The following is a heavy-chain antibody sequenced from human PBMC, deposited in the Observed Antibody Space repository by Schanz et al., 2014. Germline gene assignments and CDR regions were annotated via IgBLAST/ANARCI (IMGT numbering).Heavy chain of an antibody. D-gene: IGHD2-2*01. V-gene: IGHV3-48*01. CDR1: GFGFSSYS. Sequence: EVQLVESGGGLIQPGGSLRLSCAASGFGFSSYSMNWVRQAPGKGLEWVSYISGSSRTIYYADSMKGRFTVSRDNSKNTLYLQLNSLRAEDTAVYYCARESSNDIVLVPGAVFDHWGQGILVTVSS. CDR3: ARESSNDIVLVPGAVFDH. J-gene: IGHJ4*02. CDR2: ISGSSRTI.